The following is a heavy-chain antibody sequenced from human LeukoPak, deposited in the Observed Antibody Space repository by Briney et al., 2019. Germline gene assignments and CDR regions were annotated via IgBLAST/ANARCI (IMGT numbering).Heavy chain of an antibody. CDR3: ARETTVTTSTMLDAFDI. CDR2: ISSSGSTI. J-gene: IGHJ3*02. Sequence: GGSLRLSCAASGFTFSDYYMSWIRQAPGKGLEWVSYISSSGSTIYYADSVKGRFTISRDNAKNSLYLQMNSLRAEDTAVYYCARETTVTTSTMLDAFDIWGQGTMVTVSS. D-gene: IGHD4-17*01. CDR1: GFTFSDYY. V-gene: IGHV3-11*04.